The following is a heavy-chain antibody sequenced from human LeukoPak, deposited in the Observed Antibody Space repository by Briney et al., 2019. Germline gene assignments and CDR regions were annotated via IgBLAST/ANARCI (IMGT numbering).Heavy chain of an antibody. CDR2: INPNTGGT. V-gene: IGHV1-2*04. D-gene: IGHD3-10*01. J-gene: IGHJ3*02. CDR1: GYTFTGYY. CDR3: ARGKLLWFGELSYDAFDI. Sequence: ASVKVSCKASGYTFTGYYMHWVRQAPGQGLEWMGWINPNTGGTNYAQKFQGWVTMTRDTSISTAYMELSRLRSDDTAVYYCARGKLLWFGELSYDAFDIWGQGTMATVSS.